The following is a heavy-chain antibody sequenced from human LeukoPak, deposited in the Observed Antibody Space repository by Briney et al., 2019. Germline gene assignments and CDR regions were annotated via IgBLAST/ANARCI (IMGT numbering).Heavy chain of an antibody. CDR1: GYSFTTYW. CDR2: IDPSDSYT. Sequence: GESLKISCKGSGYSFTTYWINWVRQMPGKGLEWMGRIDPSDSYTNYSPSFQGHVTISADKSISTAYLQWSSLKASDTAMYYCAGTGYCSSTSCYSWFDRWGQGTLVTVSS. V-gene: IGHV5-10-1*01. CDR3: AGTGYCSSTSCYSWFDR. D-gene: IGHD2-2*01. J-gene: IGHJ5*02.